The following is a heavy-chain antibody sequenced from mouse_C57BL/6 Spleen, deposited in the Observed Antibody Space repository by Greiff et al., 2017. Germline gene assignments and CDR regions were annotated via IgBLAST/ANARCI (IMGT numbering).Heavy chain of an antibody. V-gene: IGHV1-55*01. CDR3: ARGGFYYAMDY. Sequence: QVQLQQPGAELVKPGALVKMSCKASGYTFTSYWITWVKQRPGQGLEWIGDIYPGSGSTNYNEKFKSKATLTVDTSSSTAYMQLSSLTSEDSAVYYCARGGFYYAMDYWGQGTSVTVSS. J-gene: IGHJ4*01. CDR2: IYPGSGST. CDR1: GYTFTSYW.